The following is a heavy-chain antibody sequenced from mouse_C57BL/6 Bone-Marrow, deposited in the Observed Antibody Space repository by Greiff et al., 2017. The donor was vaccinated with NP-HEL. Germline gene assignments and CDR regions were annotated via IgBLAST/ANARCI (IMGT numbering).Heavy chain of an antibody. CDR2: IYPRSGNT. J-gene: IGHJ4*01. CDR1: GYTFTSYG. Sequence: QLKQSGAELARPGASVKLSCKASGYTFTSYGISWVKQRTGQGLEWIGEIYPRSGNTYYNEKFKGKATLTADKSSSTAYMELRSLTSEDSAVYFCARFITTVVDYYAMDYWGQGTSVTVSS. V-gene: IGHV1-81*01. D-gene: IGHD1-1*01. CDR3: ARFITTVVDYYAMDY.